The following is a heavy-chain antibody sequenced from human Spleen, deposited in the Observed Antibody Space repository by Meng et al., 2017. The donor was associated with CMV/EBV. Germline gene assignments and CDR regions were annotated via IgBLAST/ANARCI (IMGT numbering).Heavy chain of an antibody. CDR1: GYTGTGYY. Sequence: ASVKVSCKASGYTGTGYYMHWVRQAPGQGLEWVGWINPNSGGTNSAQKFQGRVTMTRDTSISTAYMDLSRLTSDDTAVYYCARDLRFLAWFPAGYYYGMDVWGQGTTVTVSS. D-gene: IGHD3-3*01. J-gene: IGHJ6*02. CDR3: ARDLRFLAWFPAGYYYGMDV. CDR2: INPNSGGT. V-gene: IGHV1-2*02.